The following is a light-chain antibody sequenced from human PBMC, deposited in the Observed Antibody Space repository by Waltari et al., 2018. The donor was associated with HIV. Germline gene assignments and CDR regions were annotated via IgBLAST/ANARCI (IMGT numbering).Light chain of an antibody. J-gene: IGKJ3*01. CDR1: QSVSSNS. CDR2: GAS. Sequence: EIVLTQSPGTLSLSPGERATLSGRASQSVSSNSLAWYQQKPGQAPRLLFYGASSRATGIPDRVSGSGSGTDFTLTISRLEPEDFAVYSCQQYGTLPFTFGPGTKVDFK. CDR3: QQYGTLPFT. V-gene: IGKV3-20*01.